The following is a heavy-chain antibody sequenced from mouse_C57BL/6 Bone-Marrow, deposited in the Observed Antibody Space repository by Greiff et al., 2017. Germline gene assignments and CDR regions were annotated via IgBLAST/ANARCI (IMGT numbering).Heavy chain of an antibody. D-gene: IGHD1-1*01. Sequence: QVQLQQPGAELVMPGASVKLSCKASGYTFTSYWMHWVKQRPGQGLEWIGEIDPSDSYTNYNQKFKGKSTLTVDTSSSTAYMQLSSLTSEDSAVYYCARMVYYYGSSYVAWFAYWGQGTLVTVSA. CDR2: IDPSDSYT. J-gene: IGHJ3*01. CDR1: GYTFTSYW. V-gene: IGHV1-69*01. CDR3: ARMVYYYGSSYVAWFAY.